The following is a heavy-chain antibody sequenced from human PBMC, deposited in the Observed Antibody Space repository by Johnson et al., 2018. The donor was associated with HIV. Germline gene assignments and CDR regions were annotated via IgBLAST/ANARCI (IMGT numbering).Heavy chain of an antibody. Sequence: VQLVESGGGVVQPGGSLRLSCAASGFTFDDYAMHWVRQAPGKGLEWVSLISWDGGSTYYADSVKGRFTISRDNSKNSLYLQMNSLRAEDTALYYCAKDGQSSGWEGGAFDIWGQGTMVTVSS. CDR2: ISWDGGST. D-gene: IGHD6-19*01. V-gene: IGHV3-43D*03. J-gene: IGHJ3*02. CDR3: AKDGQSSGWEGGAFDI. CDR1: GFTFDDYA.